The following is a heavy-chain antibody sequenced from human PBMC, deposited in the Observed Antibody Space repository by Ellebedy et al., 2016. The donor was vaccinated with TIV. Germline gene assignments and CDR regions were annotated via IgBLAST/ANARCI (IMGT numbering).Heavy chain of an antibody. CDR1: GGSFSGYY. D-gene: IGHD3-10*01. CDR3: ARGTSRMVRVLPLDP. CDR2: INHSGST. V-gene: IGHV4-34*01. J-gene: IGHJ5*02. Sequence: GSLRLSXAVYGGSFSGYYWSWIRQPPGKGLEWIGEINHSGSTNYNPSLKSRVTISVDTSKNQFSLKLSSVTAADTAVYYCARGTSRMVRVLPLDPWGQGTLVTVSS.